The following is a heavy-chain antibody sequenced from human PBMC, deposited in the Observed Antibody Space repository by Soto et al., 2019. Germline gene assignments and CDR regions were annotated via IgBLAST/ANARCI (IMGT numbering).Heavy chain of an antibody. Sequence: QVQLQESGPGLVKPSETLSLTCTVSGGSISSYYWSWIRQPPVQGLEWIGYIYYGGSTNYDPSLISRVTISRDTSKNQFSLKLSSVTAADTAVYYCARLWQPVCDYHFDYWGQGTLVSVTS. CDR1: GGSISSYY. CDR3: ARLWQPVCDYHFDY. V-gene: IGHV4-59*08. D-gene: IGHD3-16*01. CDR2: IYYGGST. J-gene: IGHJ4*02.